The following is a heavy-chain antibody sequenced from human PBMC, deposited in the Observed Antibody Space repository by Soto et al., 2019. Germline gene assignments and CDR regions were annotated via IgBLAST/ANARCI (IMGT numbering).Heavy chain of an antibody. V-gene: IGHV4-30-4*01. J-gene: IGHJ5*02. D-gene: IGHD3-3*01. CDR3: AMAYYDFWSGLVWFDP. CDR2: IYYSGST. Sequence: SETLSLTCTVSGGSISSGDYYWSWIRQPPGKGLEWIGYIYYSGSTYYNPSLKSRVTISVDTSKNQFSLKLSSVTAADTAVYYCAMAYYDFWSGLVWFDPWGQGTLVTVSS. CDR1: GGSISSGDYY.